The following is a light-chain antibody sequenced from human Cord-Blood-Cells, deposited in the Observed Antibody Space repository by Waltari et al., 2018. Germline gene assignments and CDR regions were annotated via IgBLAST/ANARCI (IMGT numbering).Light chain of an antibody. Sequence: QSALTQPASVSGSPGQSITISCTGTSSDVGSYNLVSWYQQHPGKAPEIMIDEGSKRPAGVSNSFSGSKSGNTAALTISGLQAEDEADYYCCSYAGSSTYVCGTGTKVTVL. V-gene: IGLV2-23*01. CDR2: EGS. CDR1: SSDVGSYNL. CDR3: CSYAGSSTYV. J-gene: IGLJ1*01.